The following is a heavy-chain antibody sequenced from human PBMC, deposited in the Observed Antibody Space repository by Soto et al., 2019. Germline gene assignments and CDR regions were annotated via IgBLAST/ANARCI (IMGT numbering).Heavy chain of an antibody. J-gene: IGHJ4*02. CDR3: ARGVTMVRGVPGGI. CDR2: IWYDGSNK. CDR1: GFTFSSYG. Sequence: GGSLRLSCAASGFTFSSYGMHWVRQAPGKGLEWVAVIWYDGSNKYYADSVKGRFTISRDNSKNTLYLQMNSLRAEDTVVYYCARGVTMVRGVPGGIWGPGTLVTVSS. D-gene: IGHD3-10*01. V-gene: IGHV3-33*01.